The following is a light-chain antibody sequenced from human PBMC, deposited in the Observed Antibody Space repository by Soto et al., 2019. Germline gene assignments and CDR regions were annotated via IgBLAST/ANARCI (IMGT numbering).Light chain of an antibody. CDR1: QSLSSSY. Sequence: DIVMTQTPLSLPVTPGAPASISCRSIQSLSSSYFAWYQHKPGQGPRLLIYGASSRATGIPDRFSGSGSGTDFTLTISRLEPEDFAVYYCQQYGGSPPITFGQGTRLEIK. CDR3: QQYGGSPPIT. CDR2: GAS. J-gene: IGKJ5*01. V-gene: IGKV3-20*01.